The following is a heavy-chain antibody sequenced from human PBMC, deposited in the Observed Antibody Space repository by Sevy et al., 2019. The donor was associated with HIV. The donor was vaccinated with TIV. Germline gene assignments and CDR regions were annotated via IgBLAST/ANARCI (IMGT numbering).Heavy chain of an antibody. Sequence: GGSLRLSCAASGFTVSRNYMSWVRQAPGKGLEWVSVIYSGGSTYYADSVKGRFTISRDNSKNTLYLQMNSLRAEDTAVYYCARDDVAAAGKGYWGQGTLATVSS. CDR3: ARDDVAAAGKGY. V-gene: IGHV3-53*01. D-gene: IGHD6-13*01. CDR1: GFTVSRNY. CDR2: IYSGGST. J-gene: IGHJ4*02.